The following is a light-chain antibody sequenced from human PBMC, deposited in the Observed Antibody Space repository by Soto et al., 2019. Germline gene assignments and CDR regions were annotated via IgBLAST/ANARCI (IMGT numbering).Light chain of an antibody. J-gene: IGKJ1*01. CDR1: ESVRHY. V-gene: IGKV3-15*01. Sequence: EIVLTQSPATLSLSPGESATLSCRASESVRHYVAWYQQKPGQAPRLLIYFASTRATAVPARFTAGGSGTEFTLTISSLQSDDLAVYYCQQYDKWPRTFGQGTKVEIK. CDR2: FAS. CDR3: QQYDKWPRT.